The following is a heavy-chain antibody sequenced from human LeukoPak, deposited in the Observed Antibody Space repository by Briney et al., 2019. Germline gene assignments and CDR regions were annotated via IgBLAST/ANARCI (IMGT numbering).Heavy chain of an antibody. CDR3: ARARYANAWYAFDI. V-gene: IGHV4-59*02. D-gene: IGHD2-2*01. CDR2: LSRSGSS. Sequence: SQTLSLTCTVSGGSVSNYWSWIRRPPGRGLEWIAYLSRSGSSDSNPSLTSRVTTLVDTSKNQFSLKLTSVTAADTAVYYCARARYANAWYAFDIWGHGTMVTVSS. CDR1: GGSVSNY. J-gene: IGHJ3*02.